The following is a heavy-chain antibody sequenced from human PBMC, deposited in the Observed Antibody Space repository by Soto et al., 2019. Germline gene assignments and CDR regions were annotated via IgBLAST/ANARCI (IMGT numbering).Heavy chain of an antibody. CDR3: ARAPWTYYDFWSGSPRMDV. CDR1: GGSFSGYY. CDR2: INHSGST. Sequence: SETLSLTCAVYGGSFSGYYWSWIRQPPGKGLEWIGEINHSGSTNYNPSLKSRVTISVDTSKNQFSLKLSSVTAADTAVYYCARAPWTYYDFWSGSPRMDVWGQGTTVTVSS. D-gene: IGHD3-3*01. J-gene: IGHJ6*02. V-gene: IGHV4-34*01.